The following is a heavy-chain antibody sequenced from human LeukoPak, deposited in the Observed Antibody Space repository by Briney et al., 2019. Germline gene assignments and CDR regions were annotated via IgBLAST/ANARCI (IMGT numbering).Heavy chain of an antibody. CDR3: ARGSRRSPSISATATLAFDI. CDR2: INHSGGT. Sequence: SETLSLTCAVYGGSFSGYYWSWIRQPPGKGLEWIGEINHSGGTNYIPSLTSRVTISVDTSKNQFSLQLSSVTAADTAVYYCARGSRRSPSISATATLAFDIWGQGTMVTVSS. J-gene: IGHJ3*02. D-gene: IGHD6-13*01. CDR1: GGSFSGYY. V-gene: IGHV4-34*01.